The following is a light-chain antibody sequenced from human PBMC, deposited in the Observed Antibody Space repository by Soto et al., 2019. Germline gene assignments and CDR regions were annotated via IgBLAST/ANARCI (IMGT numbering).Light chain of an antibody. CDR2: EVT. CDR3: SSYTSRSTPI. CDR1: SSDVGGYNY. J-gene: IGLJ2*01. V-gene: IGLV2-14*01. Sequence: QSVLTQPASVSGSPGQSITISCTGTSSDVGGYNYVSWYQQHPGKAPKLMIYEVTNRPSGVSNRFSGSKSGYTASLTISGLQAEDEADYYCSSYTSRSTPIFGGGTKLTVL.